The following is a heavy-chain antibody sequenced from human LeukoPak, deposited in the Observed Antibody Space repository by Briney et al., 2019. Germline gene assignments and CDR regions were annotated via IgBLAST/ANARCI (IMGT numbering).Heavy chain of an antibody. CDR2: INPSGGST. Sequence: ASVKVSCKASGYTFTSYYMHWVRQAPGQGLEWMGIINPSGGSTSYAQKFQGRVTMTRDTSTSTAYMELSSLRSEDTAVYYCARVYYYDSSGYRGHYYFDYWAQANLFTVSS. CDR1: GYTFTSYY. D-gene: IGHD3-22*01. J-gene: IGHJ4*02. V-gene: IGHV1-46*01. CDR3: ARVYYYDSSGYRGHYYFDY.